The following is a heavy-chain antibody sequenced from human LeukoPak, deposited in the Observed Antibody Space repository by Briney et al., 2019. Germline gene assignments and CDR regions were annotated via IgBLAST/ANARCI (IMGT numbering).Heavy chain of an antibody. Sequence: GASVKVSCTASGYTFTSYDINWVRQATGQGLEWMGWMNPNSGNTGYAQKFQGRVTMTRNTSISTAYMELSSLRSEDTAVYYCARGNGGLRYFDWLFSGGWFDPWGQGTLVTVSS. J-gene: IGHJ5*02. V-gene: IGHV1-8*01. CDR3: ARGNGGLRYFDWLFSGGWFDP. D-gene: IGHD3-9*01. CDR2: MNPNSGNT. CDR1: GYTFTSYD.